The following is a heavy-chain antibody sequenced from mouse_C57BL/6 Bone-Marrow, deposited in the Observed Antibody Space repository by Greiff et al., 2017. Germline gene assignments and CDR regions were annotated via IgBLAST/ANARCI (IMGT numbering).Heavy chain of an antibody. J-gene: IGHJ2*01. Sequence: EVQLQQSGPELVKPGASVKISCKASGYSFTGYYMNWVKQSPEKSLEGIGEINPSTGGTTYNQKFKAKATLTVDKSSSTAYMQLKSLTSEDSAVYYCALDSSGPLFDYWGQGTTLTVSS. D-gene: IGHD3-2*02. CDR2: INPSTGGT. CDR1: GYSFTGYY. CDR3: ALDSSGPLFDY. V-gene: IGHV1-42*01.